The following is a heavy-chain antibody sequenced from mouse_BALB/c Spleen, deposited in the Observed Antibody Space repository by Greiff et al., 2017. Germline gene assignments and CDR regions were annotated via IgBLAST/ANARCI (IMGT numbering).Heavy chain of an antibody. J-gene: IGHJ2*01. CDR3: ARLPRTVSFDY. D-gene: IGHD1-1*01. CDR1: GFTFTAYY. Sequence: EVMLVESGGGLVQPGGSLRLSCATSGFTFTAYYMSWVRQPPGQALEWLGFIRNKANGYTTEYSASVKGRFTISRDNSQSFLYLQMNTLRAEDSATYYCARLPRTVSFDYWGQGTTLTVSS. V-gene: IGHV7-3*02. CDR2: IRNKANGYTT.